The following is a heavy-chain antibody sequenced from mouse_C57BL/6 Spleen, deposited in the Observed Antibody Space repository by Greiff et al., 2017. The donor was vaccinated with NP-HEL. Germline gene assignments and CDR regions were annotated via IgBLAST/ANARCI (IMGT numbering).Heavy chain of an antibody. CDR3: ASYDYDEGFAD. Sequence: EVQLQESGPGLVKPSQSLSLTCSVTGYSITSGYYWNWIRQFPGNQLEWMGYISYDGSNNYNPSLKNRISITRDTSKNQFFLKLNSVTTEDTATYYWASYDYDEGFADWGQGTLVTVSA. CDR2: ISYDGSN. V-gene: IGHV3-6*01. J-gene: IGHJ3*01. D-gene: IGHD2-4*01. CDR1: GYSITSGYY.